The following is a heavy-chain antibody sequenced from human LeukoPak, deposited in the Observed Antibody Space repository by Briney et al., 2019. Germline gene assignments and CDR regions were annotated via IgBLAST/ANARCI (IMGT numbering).Heavy chain of an antibody. CDR2: MNPNSGNT. V-gene: IGHV1-8*01. CDR1: GYTFTSYD. CDR3: ARAIRITMVRGVISYYFDY. J-gene: IGHJ4*02. D-gene: IGHD3-10*01. Sequence: ASVKVSCKASGYTFTSYDFNWVRQATGQGLEWMGWMNPNSGNTGYAQKFQGRVTMTRNTSISTAYMELSSLRSEDTAVYYCARAIRITMVRGVISYYFDYWGQGTLVTVSS.